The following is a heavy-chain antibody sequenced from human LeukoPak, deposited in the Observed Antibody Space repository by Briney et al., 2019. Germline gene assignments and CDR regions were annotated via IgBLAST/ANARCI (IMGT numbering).Heavy chain of an antibody. D-gene: IGHD3-3*01. CDR2: FDPEDGET. V-gene: IGHV1-24*01. CDR1: GYTLTELS. J-gene: IGHJ4*02. CDR3: ATRLLYRKSFDY. Sequence: ASVKVSCKVSGYTLTELSMHWVRQAPGKGLEWMGGFDPEDGETIYAQKFQDRVTMSEDTSTDTAYMELSSLRSEDTAVYYCATRLLYRKSFDYWGQGTLVTVSS.